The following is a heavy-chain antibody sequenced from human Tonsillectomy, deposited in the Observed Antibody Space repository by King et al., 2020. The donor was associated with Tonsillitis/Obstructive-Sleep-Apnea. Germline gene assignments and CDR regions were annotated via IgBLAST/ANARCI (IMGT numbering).Heavy chain of an antibody. CDR2: IAHDASTK. CDR3: AREAGDYDLYFDY. CDR1: GFTFGRYA. D-gene: IGHD4-17*01. Sequence: QLVQSGGGVVQPGRSLRLSCAASGFTFGRYAMHWVRQAPGKGLEWVAVIAHDASTKYYADSVKGRFTISRDNSKNTVYLQVNSLRSEDTAVYFCAREAGDYDLYFDYWGQGTLVTVSS. J-gene: IGHJ4*02. V-gene: IGHV3-30*04.